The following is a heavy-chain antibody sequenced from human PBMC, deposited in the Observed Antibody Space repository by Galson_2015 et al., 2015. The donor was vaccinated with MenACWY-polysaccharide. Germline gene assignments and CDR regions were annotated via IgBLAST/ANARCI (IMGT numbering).Heavy chain of an antibody. CDR2: IQYDGSQK. D-gene: IGHD2-2*01. V-gene: IGHV3-33*01. J-gene: IGHJ3*02. Sequence: VRQAPGKGLEWVAVIQYDGSQKQYIDSVKGRFIISGDNSKNTVFLEMNTLGVEDTAVYYCAREGSRIVFHAFDIWGQGTMVTVSS. CDR3: AREGSRIVFHAFDI.